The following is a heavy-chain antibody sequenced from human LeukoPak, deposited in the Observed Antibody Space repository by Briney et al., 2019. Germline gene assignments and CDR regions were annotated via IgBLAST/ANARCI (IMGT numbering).Heavy chain of an antibody. J-gene: IGHJ4*02. V-gene: IGHV3-30-3*01. CDR3: ARDPILGPPDHFDY. D-gene: IGHD1-14*01. CDR1: GFTFNSYT. Sequence: AGGSLRLSCAASGFTFNSYTMFWVRQAPGKGLEWVAVTSNDESIKYYADSVKGRFTISRDNSRDTLFLEMSSLRVEDTAVYYCARDPILGPPDHFDYWGRGTLVTVSS. CDR2: TSNDESIK.